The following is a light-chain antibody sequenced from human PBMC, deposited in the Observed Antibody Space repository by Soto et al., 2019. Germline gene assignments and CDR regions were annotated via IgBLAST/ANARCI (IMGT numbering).Light chain of an antibody. V-gene: IGLV2-8*01. CDR3: NSYAGSNNWV. CDR2: EVS. J-gene: IGLJ3*02. CDR1: SSDVGGYNY. Sequence: QSALTQPPSASGSPGQSVTISCTGTSSDVGGYNYVSRYQQHPGKAPKLMIYEVSKRPSGVPDRFSGSKSGNTASLTVSGLQAEDEADYYCNSYAGSNNWVFGGGTQLTVL.